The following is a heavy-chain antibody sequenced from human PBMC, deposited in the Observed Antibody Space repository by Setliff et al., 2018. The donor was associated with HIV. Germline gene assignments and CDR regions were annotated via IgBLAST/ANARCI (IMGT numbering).Heavy chain of an antibody. CDR3: AKCSEMLGTPATSSGYYCGWFDP. CDR1: GYTFTSYG. J-gene: IGHJ5*02. D-gene: IGHD3-22*01. CDR2: IGGYNGDT. Sequence: PSVKVSCKASGYTFTSYGISWLRQAPGQGLEWMGWIGGYNGDTHSTQKFQGRVTMTTDTSTNTAYMEVRSLRSDDTAVYYCAKCSEMLGTPATSSGYYCGWFDPWGQGTLVTVPQ. V-gene: IGHV1-18*01.